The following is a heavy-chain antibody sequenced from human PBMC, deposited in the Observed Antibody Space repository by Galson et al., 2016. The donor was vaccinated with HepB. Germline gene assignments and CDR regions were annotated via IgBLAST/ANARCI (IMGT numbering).Heavy chain of an antibody. J-gene: IGHJ4*02. CDR1: GFTFSHYW. CDR3: AMGNSGWPDY. V-gene: IGHV3-7*01. CDR2: INQDGSEK. Sequence: SLRLSCAASGFTFSHYWMNWVRQAPGEGLEWVAIINQDGSEKYSVDSLKGRFTISRDNAKNSLYLQMNSLRAEDTAVYYCAMGNSGWPDYWGQGTLVTVSS. D-gene: IGHD6-19*01.